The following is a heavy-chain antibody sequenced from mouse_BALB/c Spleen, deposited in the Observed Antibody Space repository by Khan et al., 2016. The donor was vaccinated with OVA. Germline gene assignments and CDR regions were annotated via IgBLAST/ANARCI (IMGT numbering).Heavy chain of an antibody. CDR2: ISYSGST. CDR1: GYSITSNYA. V-gene: IGHV3-2*02. J-gene: IGHJ4*01. CDR3: ARGNYYGYAMDY. Sequence: EVQLQESGPGLVKPSQSLSLTCTVTGYSITSNYAWNWIRQFPGNKLEWMGYISYSGSTNYNPSLKSRISITRDTSKNQFFLQLNSVTPEDTATYCCARGNYYGYAMDYWGQGTSITVSS. D-gene: IGHD1-1*01.